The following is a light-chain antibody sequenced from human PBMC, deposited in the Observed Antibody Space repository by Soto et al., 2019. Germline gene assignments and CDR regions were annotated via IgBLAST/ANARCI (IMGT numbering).Light chain of an antibody. CDR3: QQYNIYWT. CDR2: EAS. J-gene: IGKJ1*01. CDR1: QTVLSS. V-gene: IGKV1-5*03. Sequence: DIQMTQSPSTLSAFVGDRVSITCRASQTVLSSLAWYQQKPGKAPKLLIYEASSLESGVPSRFGGSGSGTEFTLTITSLQPDDFATYYCQQYNIYWTFGQGTKVEMK.